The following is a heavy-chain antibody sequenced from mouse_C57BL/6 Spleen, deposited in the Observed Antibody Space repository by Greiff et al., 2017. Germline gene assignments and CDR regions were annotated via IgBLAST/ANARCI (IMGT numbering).Heavy chain of an antibody. CDR2: INPGSGGT. J-gene: IGHJ4*01. D-gene: IGHD1-1*01. CDR1: GYAFTNYL. Sequence: VQLQQSGAELVRPGTSVKVSCKASGYAFTNYLIEWVKQRPGQGLEWIGVINPGSGGTNYNEKFKGKATLTADKSSSTAYMQLSSLTSEDSAVYFCARSPTVVASYYAMDYWRQGTSVTVSS. CDR3: ARSPTVVASYYAMDY. V-gene: IGHV1-54*01.